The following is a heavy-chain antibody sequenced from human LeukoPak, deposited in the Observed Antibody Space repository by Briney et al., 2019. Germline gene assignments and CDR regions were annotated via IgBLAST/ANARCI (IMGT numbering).Heavy chain of an antibody. CDR3: ARLFWGSYRAFDY. CDR1: GGSFRGYY. D-gene: IGHD3-16*02. CDR2: INFGGSI. Sequence: PSETLSLTCAVYGGSFRGYYWSWIRQPPGKGLEWIGEINFGGSINYTPSLKSRVTISVDTSKNQFSLKLSSVTAADTAVYYCARLFWGSYRAFDYWGQGTLVTVSS. J-gene: IGHJ4*02. V-gene: IGHV4-34*01.